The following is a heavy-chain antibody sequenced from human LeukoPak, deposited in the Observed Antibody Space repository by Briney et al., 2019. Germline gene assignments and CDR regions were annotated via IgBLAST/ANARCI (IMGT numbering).Heavy chain of an antibody. CDR3: ARDIYSSTFDY. CDR2: INPNSGGT. J-gene: IGHJ4*02. V-gene: IGHV1-2*02. Sequence: ASVKVSCKASGYTFTDYYMHWVRQAPGQGLEWMGWINPNSGGTNYAQKFQGRVTVTRDTSISTAYMELSRLRSDDTAVYYCARDIYSSTFDYWGQGTLVTVSS. CDR1: GYTFTDYY. D-gene: IGHD6-13*01.